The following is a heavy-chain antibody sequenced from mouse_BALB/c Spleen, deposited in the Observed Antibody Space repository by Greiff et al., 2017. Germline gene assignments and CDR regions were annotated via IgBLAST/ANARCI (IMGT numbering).Heavy chain of an antibody. J-gene: IGHJ3*01. CDR1: GFSLSRYS. V-gene: IGHV2-6-4*01. D-gene: IGHD2-3*01. CDR3: ARNGDGSAWFAY. CDR2: IWGGGST. Sequence: VKLMESGPGLVAPSQSLSITCTVSGFSLSRYSVHWVRQPPGKGLEWLGNIWGGGSTDYNSALKSRLSISKDNSKSQVFLKMNSLQTDDTAMYYCARNGDGSAWFAYWGQGTLVTVSA.